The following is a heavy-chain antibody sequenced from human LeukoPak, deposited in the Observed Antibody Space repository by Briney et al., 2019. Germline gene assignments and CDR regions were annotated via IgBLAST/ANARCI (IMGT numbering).Heavy chain of an antibody. D-gene: IGHD1-26*01. J-gene: IGHJ6*03. V-gene: IGHV3-23*01. CDR1: GFTFSSYA. CDR3: AKVGSGSLYYYYYYYMDV. Sequence: GGSLRLSCAASGFTFSSYAMSWVRQAPGKGLEWVSAISGSGGSTYYADSVKGRFTISRDNSKNTLYLQMNSLRAEDTAVYYCAKVGSGSLYYYYYYYMDVWGKGTTVTVSS. CDR2: ISGSGGST.